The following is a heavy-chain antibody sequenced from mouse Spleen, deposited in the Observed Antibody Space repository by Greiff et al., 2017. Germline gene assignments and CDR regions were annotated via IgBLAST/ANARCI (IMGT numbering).Heavy chain of an antibody. CDR2: ISSGGSYT. CDR1: GFTFSSYG. CDR3: ARGGTYYVYDPIAMDY. J-gene: IGHJ4*01. V-gene: IGHV5-6*01. D-gene: IGHD2-2*01. Sequence: EVKVVESGGDLVKPGGSLKLSCAASGFTFSSYGMSWVRQTPDKRLEWVATISSGGSYTYYPDSVKGRFTISRDNAKNTLYLQMSSLKSEDTAMYYCARGGTYYVYDPIAMDYWGQGTSVTVSS.